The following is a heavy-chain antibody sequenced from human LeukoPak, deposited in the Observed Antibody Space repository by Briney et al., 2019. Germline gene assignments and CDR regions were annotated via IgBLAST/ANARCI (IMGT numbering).Heavy chain of an antibody. V-gene: IGHV3-23*01. CDR2: ISGSGGST. J-gene: IGHJ6*02. D-gene: IGHD3-16*01. Sequence: GGSLRLSCAASGFSFSDYAMSWVRQAPGKGLEWVSAISGSGGSTYNADSVKGRFTISTDNSKNTLYLQMNSLRAEDTAVYYCAKHMGESEYYGMDVWGQGTTVTVSS. CDR3: AKHMGESEYYGMDV. CDR1: GFSFSDYA.